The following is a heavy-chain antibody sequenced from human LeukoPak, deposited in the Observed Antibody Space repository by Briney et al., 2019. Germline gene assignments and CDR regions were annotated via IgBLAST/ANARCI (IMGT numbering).Heavy chain of an antibody. J-gene: IGHJ3*02. Sequence: ASVKVSCKASGYTFTGYYMHWVRQAPGQGLEWMGWINPNSGGTNYAQKFQGRVTMTRDTSISTAYMELSRLRFDDTAVYYCARSIFGVGPDAFDIWGQGTMVTVSS. CDR3: ARSIFGVGPDAFDI. CDR2: INPNSGGT. V-gene: IGHV1-2*02. CDR1: GYTFTGYY. D-gene: IGHD3-3*01.